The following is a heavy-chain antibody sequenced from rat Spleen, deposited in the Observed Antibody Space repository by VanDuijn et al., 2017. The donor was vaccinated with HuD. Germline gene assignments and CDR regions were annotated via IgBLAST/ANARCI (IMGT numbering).Heavy chain of an antibody. Sequence: EVQLVESGGGLVQPGRSLKLSCAASGFTYSNYVMAWVRQAPTKGLEWVASISTGGGNTYYRDSVKGRFTISRDNAKNTLYLQMDSLRSEDTATYYCAKDYYSRYNNPLFDYWGQGVMVTVSS. CDR3: AKDYYSRYNNPLFDY. CDR1: GFTYSNYV. D-gene: IGHD1-10*01. V-gene: IGHV5S13*01. J-gene: IGHJ2*01. CDR2: ISTGGGNT.